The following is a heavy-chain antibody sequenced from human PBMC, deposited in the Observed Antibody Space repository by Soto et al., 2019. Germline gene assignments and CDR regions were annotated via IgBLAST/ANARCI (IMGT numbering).Heavy chain of an antibody. D-gene: IGHD2-15*01. J-gene: IGHJ4*02. CDR2: TSYRSKWNN. Sequence: SQTLSLTCAISGDSVSRNSAAWNWIRQSQTTGLEWLGRTSYRSKWNNANAVSVERLITINPETSKNKFSLQLNSVTPEDTAVYGCARDLSCFDSWGQGTLVTVSS. CDR1: GDSVSRNSAA. V-gene: IGHV6-1*01. CDR3: ARDLSCFDS.